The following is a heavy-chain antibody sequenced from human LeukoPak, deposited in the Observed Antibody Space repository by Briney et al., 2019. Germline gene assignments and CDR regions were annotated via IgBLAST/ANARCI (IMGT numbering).Heavy chain of an antibody. CDR2: INPSGGTT. Sequence: ASVKVSCKASGYTSNSYYMHWVRQAPGQGLEWMGIINPSGGTTSYAQKFQGRVTMTRDTSTSKVYMELSSLRSEDTAVYYCARDTNYYPYDYWGQGTLVTVSS. CDR3: ARDTNYYPYDY. D-gene: IGHD3-10*01. J-gene: IGHJ4*02. V-gene: IGHV1-46*02. CDR1: GYTSNSYY.